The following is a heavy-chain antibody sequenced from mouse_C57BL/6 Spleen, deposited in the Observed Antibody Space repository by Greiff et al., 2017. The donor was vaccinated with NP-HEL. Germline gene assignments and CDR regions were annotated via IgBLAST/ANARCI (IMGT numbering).Heavy chain of an antibody. D-gene: IGHD1-1*01. CDR2: ISSGSSTI. J-gene: IGHJ4*01. CDR3: ARVYSYAMDY. Sequence: EVQLVESGGGLVKPGGSLKLSCAASGFTFSDYGMHWVRQAPEKGLEWVAYISSGSSTIYYADTVKGRFTISRDNAKNTLFLQMTSLRSEDTAMYYCARVYSYAMDYWGQGTSVTVSS. V-gene: IGHV5-17*01. CDR1: GFTFSDYG.